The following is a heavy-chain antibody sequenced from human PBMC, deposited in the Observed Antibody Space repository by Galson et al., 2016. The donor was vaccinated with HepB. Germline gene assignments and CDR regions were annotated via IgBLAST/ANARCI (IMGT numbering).Heavy chain of an antibody. CDR2: IGRAGDGI. Sequence: SLRLSCAASGFTFSSYGMHWVRQAPGKGLEWVAGIGRAGDGISYAGSVKGRFTISRDNSKNTLFLQMNSLRVEDTAVYYCAKDREDSGDYAFDSWGQGTLVTVSS. CDR3: AKDREDSGDYAFDS. CDR1: GFTFSSYG. V-gene: IGHV3-23*01. J-gene: IGHJ4*02. D-gene: IGHD4-17*01.